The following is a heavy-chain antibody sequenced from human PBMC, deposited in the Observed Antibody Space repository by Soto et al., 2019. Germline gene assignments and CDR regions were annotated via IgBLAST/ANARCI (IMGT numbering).Heavy chain of an antibody. V-gene: IGHV4-34*01. CDR1: GGSFSGYY. CDR2: INHSGST. J-gene: IGHJ3*02. D-gene: IGHD2-21*02. CDR3: AIRYCGGVCSAMGGAFDI. Sequence: SETLSLTCAVYGGSFSGYYWSWIRQPPGKGLEWIGEINHSGSTNYNPSLKSRVTISVDTSKNQFSLKLSSVTAADTAVYYCAIRYCGGVCSAMGGAFDIWGQGTMVTVSS.